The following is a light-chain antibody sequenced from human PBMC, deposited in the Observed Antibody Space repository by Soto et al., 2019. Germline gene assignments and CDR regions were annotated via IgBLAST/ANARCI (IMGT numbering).Light chain of an antibody. CDR1: SSDVGGYNS. J-gene: IGLJ3*02. Sequence: QSVLTQPRSVSGSPGQSVTISCTGTSSDVGGYNSVSWYQQQPGKAPKLMIYDVTKRPSGVPDRLSGSKSGNTASLTISGLQTEDEADYYCCSYAGSYTLVFGGGTKVTVL. CDR2: DVT. V-gene: IGLV2-11*01. CDR3: CSYAGSYTLV.